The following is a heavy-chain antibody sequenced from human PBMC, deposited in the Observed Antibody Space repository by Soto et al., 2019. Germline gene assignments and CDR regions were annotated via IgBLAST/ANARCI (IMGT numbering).Heavy chain of an antibody. V-gene: IGHV1-69*12. CDR3: ARGHTPLLDDPRYYYYGMDV. CDR2: IIPIFGTA. Sequence: QVQLVQSGAEVKKPGSSVKVSCKASGGTFSSYAISWVRQAPGQGLEWMGGIIPIFGTANYAQKFQGRVTITADESTSTAYMELSSLRSEDTAVYYCARGHTPLLDDPRYYYYGMDVWCQGTTVTVSS. D-gene: IGHD2-15*01. J-gene: IGHJ6*02. CDR1: GGTFSSYA.